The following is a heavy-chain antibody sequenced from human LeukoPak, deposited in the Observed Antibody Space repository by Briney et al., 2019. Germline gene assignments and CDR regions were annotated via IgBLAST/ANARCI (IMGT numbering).Heavy chain of an antibody. CDR2: INTGGSST. CDR1: GFTFSSYW. CDR3: ARDWGLGYFDL. V-gene: IGHV3-74*01. D-gene: IGHD7-27*01. J-gene: IGHJ2*01. Sequence: GGSLRLSCAASGFTFSSYWMDWVRQAPGKGLVWVSRINTGGSSTNYADPVKGRFTISRDNAKNTLYLQMNSLRAEDTAVYYCARDWGLGYFDLWGRGTLVTVSS.